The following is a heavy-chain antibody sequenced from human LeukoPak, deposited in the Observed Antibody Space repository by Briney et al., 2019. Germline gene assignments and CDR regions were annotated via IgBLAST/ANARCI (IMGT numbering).Heavy chain of an antibody. J-gene: IGHJ4*02. CDR3: ARAGPGSGFDH. D-gene: IGHD1-1*01. CDR2: INSDGSST. Sequence: PGGSLRLSRAASGFTFSSYWMHWVRQAPGKGLVWVSRINSDGSSTSYADSVKGRFTISRDNAKNTLYLQMNSLRAEDTAVYYCARAGPGSGFDHWGQGTLVTVSS. V-gene: IGHV3-74*01. CDR1: GFTFSSYW.